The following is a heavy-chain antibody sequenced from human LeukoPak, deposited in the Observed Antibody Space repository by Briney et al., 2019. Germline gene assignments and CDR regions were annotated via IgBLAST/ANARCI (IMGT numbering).Heavy chain of an antibody. V-gene: IGHV3-49*04. CDR1: GFTFGDYA. J-gene: IGHJ4*02. Sequence: GGSLRLSCTASGFTFGDYAMSWVRQAPGKGLEWVGFIRSKAYGGTTEYAASVKGRFTISRDDSKSIAYLQMNSLKTEDTAVYYCTRSLGSYYYGSGGYYPLDYWGQGTLVTVSS. CDR2: IRSKAYGGTT. CDR3: TRSLGSYYYGSGGYYPLDY. D-gene: IGHD3-10*01.